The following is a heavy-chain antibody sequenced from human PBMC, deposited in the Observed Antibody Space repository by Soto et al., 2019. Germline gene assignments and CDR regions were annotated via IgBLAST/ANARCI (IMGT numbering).Heavy chain of an antibody. D-gene: IGHD6-6*01. Sequence: PGGSLRLSCSASGFTFSSYAMHWVRQAPGKGLEYVSAISSNGGSTYYADSVKGRFTISRDNSKNTLYLQMSSLRAEDTAVYYCVKSSIVYSSSSWFAYWGQGTLVTVSS. CDR1: GFTFSSYA. V-gene: IGHV3-64D*08. J-gene: IGHJ4*02. CDR2: ISSNGGST. CDR3: VKSSIVYSSSSWFAY.